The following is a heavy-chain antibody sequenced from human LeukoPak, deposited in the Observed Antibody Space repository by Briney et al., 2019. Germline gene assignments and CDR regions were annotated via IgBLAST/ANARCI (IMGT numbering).Heavy chain of an antibody. CDR2: ISYDGSNK. J-gene: IGHJ3*02. Sequence: PGGSLRLSCAASGSTFSSYGMHWVRQAPGKGREWVAVISYDGSNKYYADSVKGRFTISRDNSKNTLYLQMNSLRAEDTAVYYCAREFYYYDSSGFTPPSAFDIWGQGTMVTVSS. V-gene: IGHV3-30*03. CDR3: AREFYYYDSSGFTPPSAFDI. D-gene: IGHD3-22*01. CDR1: GSTFSSYG.